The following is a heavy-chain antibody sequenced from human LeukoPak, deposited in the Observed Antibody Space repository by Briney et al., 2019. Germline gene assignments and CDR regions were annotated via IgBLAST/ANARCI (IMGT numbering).Heavy chain of an antibody. CDR3: ARVDEDWFDP. J-gene: IGHJ5*02. CDR2: VYSRGST. CDR1: GGSISSATYY. V-gene: IGHV4-61*10. D-gene: IGHD2-15*01. Sequence: SETLSLTCTVSGGSISSATYYWGWIRQPAGKGLEWIGRVYSRGSTNYNPSLKSRVTISVDTSKSQFSLKLSSVTAADTAVYYCARVDEDWFDPWGQGTLVTVSS.